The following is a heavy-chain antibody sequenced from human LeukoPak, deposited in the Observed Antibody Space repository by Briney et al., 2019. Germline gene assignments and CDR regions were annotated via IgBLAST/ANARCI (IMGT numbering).Heavy chain of an antibody. CDR1: GFTFSSYG. CDR2: ISYDGSNK. J-gene: IGHJ4*02. Sequence: GRSLRLSCAASGFTFSSYGMHWVRQAPGKGLEWVAVISYDGSNKYYADSVKGRFTISRDNSKNTLYLQMNSLRAEDTAVYYCAKDKGWEPNYYFDYWGQGTLVTVSS. CDR3: AKDKGWEPNYYFDY. D-gene: IGHD1-26*01. V-gene: IGHV3-30*18.